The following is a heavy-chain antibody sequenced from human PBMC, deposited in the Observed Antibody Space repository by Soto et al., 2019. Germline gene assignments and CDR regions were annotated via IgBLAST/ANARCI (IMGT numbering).Heavy chain of an antibody. V-gene: IGHV4-39*01. D-gene: IGHD3-3*01. CDR2: IYYSGST. CDR1: GGSISSSSYY. J-gene: IGHJ4*02. CDR3: ARHPPYYDFWSGYYIPGYFDY. Sequence: QLQLQESGPGLVKPSETLSLTCTVSGGSISSSSYYWGWIRQPPGKGLEWIGSIYYSGSTYYNPSLKRRVTKSVDTSKNHFSLKLSSVTAADTAVYYCARHPPYYDFWSGYYIPGYFDYWGQGTLVTVSS.